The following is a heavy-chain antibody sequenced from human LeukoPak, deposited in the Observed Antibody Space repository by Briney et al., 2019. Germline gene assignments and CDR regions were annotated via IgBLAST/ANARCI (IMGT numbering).Heavy chain of an antibody. Sequence: SEALSLTCTVSGGSISSYYWSWIRQPPGKGLEWIGYIYYSGSTNYNPSLKSRVTISVDTSKNQFSLKLSSVAAADTAVYYCARDLGGDYDYWGQGTLVTVSS. CDR3: ARDLGGDYDY. CDR2: IYYSGST. J-gene: IGHJ4*02. CDR1: GGSISSYY. D-gene: IGHD4-17*01. V-gene: IGHV4-59*01.